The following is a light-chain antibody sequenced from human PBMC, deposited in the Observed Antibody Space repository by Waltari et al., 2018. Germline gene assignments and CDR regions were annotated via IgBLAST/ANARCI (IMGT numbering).Light chain of an antibody. V-gene: IGLV2-23*02. CDR3: SSYAGSSKGV. Sequence: QSALTHPASVSGPPGQPTTTSSTGTSSDVGNYNRVTWYQQHPGKAPELMIYAVSKRPSGVSERFSGSNSGDMASLTISGLQPEDEAEYFCSSYAGSSKGVFGGGTKVTVL. CDR1: SSDVGNYNR. CDR2: AVS. J-gene: IGLJ2*01.